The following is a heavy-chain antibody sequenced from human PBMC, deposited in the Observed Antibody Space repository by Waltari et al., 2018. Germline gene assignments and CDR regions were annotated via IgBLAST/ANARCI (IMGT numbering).Heavy chain of an antibody. Sequence: EVQLMESGGGLVKPGGSLRLSCAASGFPFSTYNMTWVRQAPGKGLEWVSSVSSNGAYIHYGDSVKGRFTISRDNAKTSLYLQMNGLRDEDTAVYYCARGGWGFYLDLWGQGALVTVSS. D-gene: IGHD7-27*01. J-gene: IGHJ5*02. CDR1: GFPFSTYN. CDR2: VSSNGAYI. CDR3: ARGGWGFYLDL. V-gene: IGHV3-21*01.